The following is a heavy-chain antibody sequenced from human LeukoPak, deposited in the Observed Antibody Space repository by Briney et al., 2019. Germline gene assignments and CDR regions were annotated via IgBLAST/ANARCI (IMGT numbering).Heavy chain of an antibody. CDR1: GFTFKTYS. CDR3: ARALEGAFDI. V-gene: IGHV3-21*01. Sequence: GGSLRLSCAASGFTFKTYSMAWVRQAPGKGLDWVSSITGTSGFLYYATSVRGRFTISRDNAKNSLYLQMNTLRAEDTALYYCARALEGAFDIWGQGTMVTVSS. CDR2: ITGTSGFL. J-gene: IGHJ3*02.